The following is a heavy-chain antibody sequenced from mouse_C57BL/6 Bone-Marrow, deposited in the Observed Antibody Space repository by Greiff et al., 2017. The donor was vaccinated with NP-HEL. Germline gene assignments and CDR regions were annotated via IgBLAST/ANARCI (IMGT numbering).Heavy chain of an antibody. CDR1: GFSFNTYA. J-gene: IGHJ2*01. D-gene: IGHD2-3*01. CDR3: VRRGYDGYYLDY. Sequence: EVKLVESGGGLVQPKGSLKLSCAASGFSFNTYAMNWVRQAPGKGLEWVARIRSKSNNYATYYADSLKDRFTISRDDSESMLYLQMINLKTEDTAMNYCVRRGYDGYYLDYWGQGTTLTVSS. CDR2: IRSKSNNYAT. V-gene: IGHV10-1*01.